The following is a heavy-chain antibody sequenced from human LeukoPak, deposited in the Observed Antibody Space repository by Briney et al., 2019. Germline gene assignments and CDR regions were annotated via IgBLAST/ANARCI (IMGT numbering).Heavy chain of an antibody. CDR1: GGTFSSYA. J-gene: IGHJ2*01. Sequence: SVKVSCKASGGTFSSYAISWVRQAPGQGLEWMGGIIPIFGSANYAQNFQGRVTITADESTSTAYMKLSCLRSEDTAVYYCAIHPYDYWYFDLWGRGTLVTVSS. V-gene: IGHV1-69*13. D-gene: IGHD5-12*01. CDR2: IIPIFGSA. CDR3: AIHPYDYWYFDL.